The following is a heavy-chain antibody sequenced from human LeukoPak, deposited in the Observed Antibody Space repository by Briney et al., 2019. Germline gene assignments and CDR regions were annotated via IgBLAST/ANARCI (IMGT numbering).Heavy chain of an antibody. CDR3: ARDTHYDFWSGYYQEPPGDNSPALLYGMDV. V-gene: IGHV3-23*01. D-gene: IGHD3-3*01. CDR1: GFTFSSSA. J-gene: IGHJ6*02. Sequence: GGSLRLSCAASGFTFSSSAMSWVRQAPGKGPEWVSGISAGGGSTYYADSVRGRVTISRDNSKHTLYLQMNRLRAEDTAVYYCARDTHYDFWSGYYQEPPGDNSPALLYGMDVWGQGTTVTVSS. CDR2: ISAGGGST.